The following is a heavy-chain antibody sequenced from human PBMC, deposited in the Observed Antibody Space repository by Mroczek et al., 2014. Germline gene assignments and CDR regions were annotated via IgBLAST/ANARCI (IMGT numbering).Heavy chain of an antibody. CDR2: IKSKTDGGTT. CDR3: TTIGGYCSSTSCYFDYYYMDV. CDR1: GFTFSNAW. J-gene: IGHJ6*03. D-gene: IGHD2-2*01. Sequence: ESGGGLVKPGGSLRLSCAASGFTFSNAWMSWVRQAPGKGLEWVGRIKSKTDGGTTDYAAPVKGRFTISRDDSKNTLYLQMNSLKTEDTAVYYCTTIGGYCSSTSCYFDYYYMDVWGKGTTVTVSS. V-gene: IGHV3-15*01.